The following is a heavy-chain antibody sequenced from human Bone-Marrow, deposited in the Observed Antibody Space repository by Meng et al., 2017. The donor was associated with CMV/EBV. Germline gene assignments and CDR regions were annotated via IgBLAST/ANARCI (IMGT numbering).Heavy chain of an antibody. D-gene: IGHD7-27*01. CDR3: ARDASNWGAGYCGMDY. V-gene: IGHV1-18*01. CDR1: GDAFTRYG. CDR2: ISAYNGNT. Sequence: ASVKVSCKASGDAFTRYGISLGRQGHGQGLEWMGWISAYNGNTNYAQKLQGRVTMTTDTSTSTAYMELRSLRSDDTAVYYCARDASNWGAGYCGMDYWGQGTTVTVSS. J-gene: IGHJ6*02.